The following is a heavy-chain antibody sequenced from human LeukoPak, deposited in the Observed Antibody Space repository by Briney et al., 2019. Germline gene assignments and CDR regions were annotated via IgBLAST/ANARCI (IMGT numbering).Heavy chain of an antibody. V-gene: IGHV2-5*01. D-gene: IGHD4-17*01. J-gene: IGHJ5*02. CDR2: IYWNDDK. Sequence: SGPTQVKPTQNLMLTCTFSGSSLSTGGVGGGWIRHPPGKALEWLALIYWNDDKRYRPSLKSRLTITKDTSKNQIVLTMTNIDPLDTATSFCAHAQEIDGDPSWFDPSGPGTLVTLSS. CDR3: AHAQEIDGDPSWFDP. CDR1: GSSLSTGGVG.